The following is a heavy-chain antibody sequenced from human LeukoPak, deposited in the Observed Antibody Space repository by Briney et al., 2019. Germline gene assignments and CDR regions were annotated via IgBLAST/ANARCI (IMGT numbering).Heavy chain of an antibody. J-gene: IGHJ6*02. V-gene: IGHV3-33*01. Sequence: GRSLRLSCAASGFTLSSYGMHWVRQAPGKGLEWVAVIWYDGSNKYYADSVKGRFTISRDNSKNTLYLQMNSLRAEDTAVYYCARDKNYYYGMDVWGQGTTVTVSS. CDR1: GFTLSSYG. CDR2: IWYDGSNK. CDR3: ARDKNYYYGMDV.